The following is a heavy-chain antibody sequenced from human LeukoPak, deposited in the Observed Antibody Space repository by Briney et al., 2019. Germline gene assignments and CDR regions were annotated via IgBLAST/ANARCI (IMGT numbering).Heavy chain of an antibody. CDR1: GYIFTDLY. CDR2: INPNNGGA. Sequence: GASVKVSCRASGYIFTDLYIHWLRQAPGQGLEYMGRINPNNGGANYAQEFQGRVTMTRDTSISTTYMELNSLTSDDTAVYYCARVQLLSDDVFNVWGQGTMVTVPP. J-gene: IGHJ3*01. D-gene: IGHD3-10*01. V-gene: IGHV1-2*02. CDR3: ARVQLLSDDVFNV.